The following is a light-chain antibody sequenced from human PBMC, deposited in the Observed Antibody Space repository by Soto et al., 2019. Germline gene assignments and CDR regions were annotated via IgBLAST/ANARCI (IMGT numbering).Light chain of an antibody. CDR2: VNN. Sequence: QSVLTQQPSVSAAPGQTVTITCSGTYSNIGNNFVSWYQQLPGTAPRLLIYVNNKRPSGISDRFSGSKPGTSATLDITGLQTGDEADYYCGTWDHSLGEVVFGGGTKLTVL. CDR1: YSNIGNNF. J-gene: IGLJ2*01. V-gene: IGLV1-51*01. CDR3: GTWDHSLGEVV.